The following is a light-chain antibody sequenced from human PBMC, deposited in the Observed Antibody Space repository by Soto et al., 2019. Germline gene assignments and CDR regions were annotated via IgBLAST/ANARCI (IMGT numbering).Light chain of an antibody. J-gene: IGKJ5*01. V-gene: IGKV3-15*01. CDR1: QSVSSN. CDR2: GAS. CDR3: HQNNNWPLT. Sequence: EIVMTQSPATLSVSPGERATLSCRASQSVSSNLAWYQQKPGQAPRLLIYGASTRDTGIPARFSGSGSETEATLTRSCLQCDDRAGYYFHQNNNWPLTFVQGTRLEIK.